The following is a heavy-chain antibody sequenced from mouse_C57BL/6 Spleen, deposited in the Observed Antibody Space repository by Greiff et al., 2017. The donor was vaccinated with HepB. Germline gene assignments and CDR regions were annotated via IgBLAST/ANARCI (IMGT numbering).Heavy chain of an antibody. CDR2: IDPSDSET. CDR3: ARDSHYYGSSYGYFDV. J-gene: IGHJ1*03. Sequence: QVQLQQPGAELVRPGSSVKLSCKASGYTFTSYWMHWVKQRPIQGLEWIGNIDPSDSETHYNQKFKDKATLTVDKSSSTAYMTLSSLTSEDSAFYSCARDSHYYGSSYGYFDVWGTGTTVTVSS. V-gene: IGHV1-52*01. D-gene: IGHD1-1*01. CDR1: GYTFTSYW.